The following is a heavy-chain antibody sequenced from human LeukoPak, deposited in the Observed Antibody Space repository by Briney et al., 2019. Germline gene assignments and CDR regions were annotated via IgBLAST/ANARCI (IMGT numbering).Heavy chain of an antibody. CDR2: ISGSSSTI. CDR1: GFTFNTYS. J-gene: IGHJ4*02. D-gene: IGHD2-15*01. Sequence: GGSLRLSCAASGFTFNTYSMHSVRQAPGKGLECVSYISGSSSTIYYADSVKGRFTISRDNAQNSLYLQMNSLRDEDTAVYYLARGRLHDYWGQGTLVTVST. CDR3: ARGRLHDY. V-gene: IGHV3-48*02.